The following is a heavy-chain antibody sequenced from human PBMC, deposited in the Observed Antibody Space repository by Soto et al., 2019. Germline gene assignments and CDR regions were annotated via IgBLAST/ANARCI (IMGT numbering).Heavy chain of an antibody. CDR1: GGSVSRSSYY. Sequence: ASETLSPTCPLSGGSVSRSSYYWGWVRPPPGKGLEWIGSVYYSGSTYYNPSLESRVTISVDKSKNQFSLKLMSLSAADTAVYYCGRLEGLATISYYFDYWGQGALVTVSS. V-gene: IGHV4-39*01. CDR2: VYYSGST. J-gene: IGHJ4*02. CDR3: GRLEGLATISYYFDY. D-gene: IGHD3-9*01.